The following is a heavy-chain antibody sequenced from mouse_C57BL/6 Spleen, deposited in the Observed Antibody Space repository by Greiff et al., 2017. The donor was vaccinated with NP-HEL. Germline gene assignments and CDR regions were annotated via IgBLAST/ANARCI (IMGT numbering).Heavy chain of an antibody. CDR1: GYTFTDYN. CDR2: INPNNGGT. CDR3: ARSRVWDWYFDV. Sequence: EVHLVESGPELVKPGASVKIPCKASGYTFTDYNMDWVKQSHGKSLEWIGDINPNNGGTIYNQKFKGKATLTVDKSSSTAYMELRSLTSEDTAVYYCARSRVWDWYFDVWGTGTTVTVSS. V-gene: IGHV1-18*01. D-gene: IGHD4-1*01. J-gene: IGHJ1*03.